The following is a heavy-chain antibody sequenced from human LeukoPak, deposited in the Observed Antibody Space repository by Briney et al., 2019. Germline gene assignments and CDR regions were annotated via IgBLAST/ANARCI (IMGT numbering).Heavy chain of an antibody. CDR1: GVSISSYY. J-gene: IGHJ4*02. Sequence: SETLSLTCTVSGVSISSYYWSWIRQPPGKGLEWIGYIYYSGSTNYNPSLKSRVTISVDTSKNQFSLKLSSVTAADTAVYYCARDDGILDYWGQGTLVTVSS. V-gene: IGHV4-59*01. D-gene: IGHD1-14*01. CDR3: ARDDGILDY. CDR2: IYYSGST.